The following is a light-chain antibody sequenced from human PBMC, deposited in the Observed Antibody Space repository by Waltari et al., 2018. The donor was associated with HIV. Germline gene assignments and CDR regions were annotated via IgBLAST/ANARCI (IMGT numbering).Light chain of an antibody. CDR1: SSNIGAGYD. V-gene: IGLV1-40*01. CDR2: GNN. CDR3: QSYDSSLSGSWV. Sequence: QSVLTQPPPVTGAPGQRVTFSGPGSSSNIGAGYDVHWYQQLPGTAPKLLIYGNNMRPSGGPDRFSGSKSGSSASLAITGLQAEDEADYYCQSYDSSLSGSWVFGGGTKLTVL. J-gene: IGLJ3*02.